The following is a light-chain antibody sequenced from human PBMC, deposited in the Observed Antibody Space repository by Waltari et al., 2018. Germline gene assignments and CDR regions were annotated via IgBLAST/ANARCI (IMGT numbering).Light chain of an antibody. J-gene: IGLJ2*01. CDR2: DVV. Sequence: QSALTQPASVSGSPGQKNTISCTGTCSDISGHNYVSWYQQHPGKAPKLMIYDVVKRPSGVSNRFSGSKSGNTASLTISGLQAEDDAIYYCSSYASSKFGGGTKLTVL. V-gene: IGLV2-14*01. CDR1: CSDISGHNY. CDR3: SSYASSK.